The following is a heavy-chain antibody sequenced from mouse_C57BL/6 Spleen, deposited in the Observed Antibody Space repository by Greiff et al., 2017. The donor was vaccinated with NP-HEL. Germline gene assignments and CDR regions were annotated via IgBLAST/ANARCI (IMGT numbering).Heavy chain of an antibody. CDR1: GYTFTSYW. Sequence: QVHVKQPGAELVRPGTSVKLSCKASGYTFTSYWMHWVKQRPGQGLEWIGVIDPSDSYTNYNQKFKGKATLTVDTSSSTAYMQLSSLTSEDSAVYYCARGGRTGTDYWGQGTTLTVSS. D-gene: IGHD4-1*01. V-gene: IGHV1-59*01. CDR2: IDPSDSYT. J-gene: IGHJ2*01. CDR3: ARGGRTGTDY.